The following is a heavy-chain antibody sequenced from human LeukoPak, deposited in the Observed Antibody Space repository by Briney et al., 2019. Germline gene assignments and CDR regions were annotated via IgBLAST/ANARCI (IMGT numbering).Heavy chain of an antibody. CDR2: ISAYNGNT. D-gene: IGHD2-15*01. CDR3: ARDGPIPYCSGGSCSDY. CDR1: GYTFTSYD. Sequence: GASVKVSCKASGYTFTSYDINWVRQAPGQGLEWMGWISAYNGNTNYAQKLQGRVTMTTDTSTSTAYMELRSLRSDDTAVYYCARDGPIPYCSGGSCSDYWGQGTLVTVSS. J-gene: IGHJ4*02. V-gene: IGHV1-18*01.